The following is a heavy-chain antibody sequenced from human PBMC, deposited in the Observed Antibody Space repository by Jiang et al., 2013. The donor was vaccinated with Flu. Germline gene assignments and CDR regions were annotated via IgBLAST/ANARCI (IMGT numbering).Heavy chain of an antibody. Sequence: GAEVKKPGESLRISCKGSGYSFTSYWISWVRQMPGKGLEWMGRIDPSDSYTNYSPSFQGHVTISADKSISTAYLQWSSLKASDTAMYYCARHAPLPNGDQSDDAFDIWGQGTMVTVSS. CDR3: ARHAPLPNGDQSDDAFDI. CDR1: GYSFTSYW. D-gene: IGHD4-17*01. CDR2: IDPSDSYT. V-gene: IGHV5-10-1*01. J-gene: IGHJ3*02.